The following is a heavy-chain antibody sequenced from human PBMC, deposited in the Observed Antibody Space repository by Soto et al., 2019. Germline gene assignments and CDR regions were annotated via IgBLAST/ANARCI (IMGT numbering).Heavy chain of an antibody. CDR1: GYKFIGYS. Sequence: GGSLRLSYGASGYKFIGYSVNWVRQAPGKGLEWVSYFGTSRKYIFYADSVRGRFTISRDDARNSLYLQLNSLRDEDTAVYYCVRDRDWAFDIWGQGTMVTVSS. V-gene: IGHV3-48*02. J-gene: IGHJ3*02. D-gene: IGHD3-9*01. CDR2: FGTSRKYI. CDR3: VRDRDWAFDI.